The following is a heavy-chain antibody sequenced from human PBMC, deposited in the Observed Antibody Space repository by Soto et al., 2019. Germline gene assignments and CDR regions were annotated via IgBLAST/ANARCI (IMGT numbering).Heavy chain of an antibody. Sequence: EVQLVASGGGLVQPGRSLRLSCAASGFTFDDYAMHWVRQGPGKGLEWVSGISWNSGRIDYADSVKGRFTISRDNAKKSLYLQMNSPRGEDTALYYCAKNRREYGSGWTYLDNCGQGALATASS. CDR1: GFTFDDYA. CDR3: AKNRREYGSGWTYLDN. J-gene: IGHJ4*02. D-gene: IGHD6-19*01. CDR2: ISWNSGRI. V-gene: IGHV3-9*01.